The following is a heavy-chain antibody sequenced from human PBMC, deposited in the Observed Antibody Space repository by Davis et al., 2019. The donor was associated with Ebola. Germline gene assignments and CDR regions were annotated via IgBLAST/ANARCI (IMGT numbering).Heavy chain of an antibody. V-gene: IGHV4-34*01. CDR1: GGSFSGYY. J-gene: IGHJ6*02. D-gene: IGHD2-15*01. CDR2: INHSGST. CDR3: ARTRVVAATSFYYYYYGMDV. Sequence: SETLSLTCAVYGGSFSGYYWSWIRQPPGKGLEWIGEINHSGSTNYNPSLKNRVTISVDTSKNQFSLKLSSVTAADTAVYYCARTRVVAATSFYYYYYGMDVWGQGTTVTVSS.